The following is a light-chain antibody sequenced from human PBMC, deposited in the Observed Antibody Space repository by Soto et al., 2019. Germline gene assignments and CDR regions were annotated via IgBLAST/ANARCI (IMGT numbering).Light chain of an antibody. Sequence: QSVLTQPPSASGTPGQRVTISCSGSSSNIGSNYVYWYQQLPGTAPKLLIYRNNQRPSGVPDRFSGSKSCTSASLAISGRRYEDEADYYCAAWDDSLRGVVFGGGTKLTVL. J-gene: IGLJ2*01. CDR1: SSNIGSNY. CDR3: AAWDDSLRGVV. V-gene: IGLV1-47*01. CDR2: RNN.